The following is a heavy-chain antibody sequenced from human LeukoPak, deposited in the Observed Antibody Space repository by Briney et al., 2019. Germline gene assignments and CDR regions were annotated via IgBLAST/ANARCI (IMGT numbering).Heavy chain of an antibody. CDR2: MNPNSGNT. Sequence: GASVKVSCKASGYSLTTYDINWVRQATGQGLEWMGWMNPNSGNTAYAQNFQGRVTMTRNTSISTAYMELSSLRSEDTAVYYCARGVLTLNWFGPWGQGTLVTVSS. CDR3: ARGVLTLNWFGP. V-gene: IGHV1-8*01. CDR1: GYSLTTYD. J-gene: IGHJ5*02. D-gene: IGHD2-8*01.